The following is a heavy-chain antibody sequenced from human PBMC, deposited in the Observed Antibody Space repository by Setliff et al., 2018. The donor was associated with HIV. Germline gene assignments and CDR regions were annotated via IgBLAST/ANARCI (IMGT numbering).Heavy chain of an antibody. V-gene: IGHV4-59*11. CDR1: GGYISGHY. Sequence: SETLSLTCTVSGGYISGHYWSWIRQPPGKGLEWIAYIFSTGSTNYNPSLKSRVTISVDTSKNQFFLKLSSVTAADTAVYYCVRGHCSSTTCYDDYYYMDVWGKGSTVTVSS. CDR3: VRGHCSSTTCYDDYYYMDV. CDR2: IFSTGST. J-gene: IGHJ6*03. D-gene: IGHD2-2*01.